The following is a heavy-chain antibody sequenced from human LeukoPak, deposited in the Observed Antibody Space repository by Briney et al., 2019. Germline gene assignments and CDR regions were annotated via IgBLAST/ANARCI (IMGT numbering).Heavy chain of an antibody. CDR2: VNSDGSGT. CDR1: GFTFSNYN. D-gene: IGHD3-16*01. J-gene: IGHJ4*02. CDR3: VCLGLGGLSLD. Sequence: PGGSLRLSCAASGFTFSNYNMNWVRQAPGKGLVWVSHVNSDGSGTDYADSVKGRFTISRDNAKNTLYLQMNSLRVEDTAVYYCVCLGLGGLSLDWGQGTLVTVSS. V-gene: IGHV3-74*01.